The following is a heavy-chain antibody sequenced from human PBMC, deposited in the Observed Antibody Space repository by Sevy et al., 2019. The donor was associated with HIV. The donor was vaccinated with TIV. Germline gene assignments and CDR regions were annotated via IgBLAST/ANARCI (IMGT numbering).Heavy chain of an antibody. Sequence: GGSLRLSCAASGFTFSSHVMTWVRQAPGKGLEWVSAITDSGGYATYADSVKGRFTISRDNSKNTLFLQMNSLRAEDTAVYYCGTRYQWRPEAVGAFDIWGQGTMVTVSS. D-gene: IGHD6-19*01. V-gene: IGHV3-23*01. CDR2: ITDSGGYA. CDR3: GTRYQWRPEAVGAFDI. J-gene: IGHJ3*02. CDR1: GFTFSSHV.